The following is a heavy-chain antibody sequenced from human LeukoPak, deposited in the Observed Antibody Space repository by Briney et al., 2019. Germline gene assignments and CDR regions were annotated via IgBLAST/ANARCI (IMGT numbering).Heavy chain of an antibody. D-gene: IGHD2-21*02. V-gene: IGHV4-4*07. CDR2: IYTSGST. CDR3: ARDCGGDCYPYYYYGMDV. CDR1: GGSMDTYF. J-gene: IGHJ6*02. Sequence: SETLSLTCSVSGGSMDTYFWSWIRQPAGKGLEWIGRIYTSGSTNYNPSLKSRVTMSVDTSKNQFSLKLSSVTAADTAVYYCARDCGGDCYPYYYYGMDVWGLGTTVTVSS.